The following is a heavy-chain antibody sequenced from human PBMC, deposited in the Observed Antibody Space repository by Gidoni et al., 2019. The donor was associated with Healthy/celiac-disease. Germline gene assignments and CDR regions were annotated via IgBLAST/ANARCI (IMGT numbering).Heavy chain of an antibody. CDR1: GGSFSGDY. Sequence: QVQLQQWCAGLLKPSETLSLTCAVYGGSFSGDYWSWIRQPPVKGLEWIGEINQRGSTNYNPSLKSRVTISVDTSKNQFSLKLSSVTAADTAVYYCARAYLGLFDYWGQGTLVTVSS. CDR2: INQRGST. V-gene: IGHV4-34*01. CDR3: ARAYLGLFDY. J-gene: IGHJ4*02.